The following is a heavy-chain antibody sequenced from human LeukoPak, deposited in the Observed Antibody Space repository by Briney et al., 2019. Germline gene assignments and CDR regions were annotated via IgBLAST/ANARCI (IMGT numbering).Heavy chain of an antibody. CDR2: IYTSGST. CDR3: ARQTYYYDSSGYYFFDY. CDR1: CGSISRGSYY. D-gene: IGHD3-22*01. Sequence: SETLSLTCTVSCGSISRGSYYWSWIRQPAGNGLEWIGRIYTSGSTNYNPSLKIRVTISVDTSKNQFSLKLSSVTAADTAVYYCARQTYYYDSSGYYFFDYWGQGTLVTVSS. V-gene: IGHV4-61*02. J-gene: IGHJ4*02.